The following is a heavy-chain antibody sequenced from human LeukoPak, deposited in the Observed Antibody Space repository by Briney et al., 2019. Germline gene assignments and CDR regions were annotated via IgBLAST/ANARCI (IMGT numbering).Heavy chain of an antibody. V-gene: IGHV1-69*04. D-gene: IGHD3-22*01. J-gene: IGHJ3*02. Sequence: ASVKVSCKASGGTFSSYAISWVRQAPGQGLEWMGRIIPILGIANYAQKFQGRVTITADKSTSTAYMELSSLRSEDTAVYYCARDSGYYYDSSGYYYEAGDAFDIWGQGTMVTVSS. CDR2: IIPILGIA. CDR3: ARDSGYYYDSSGYYYEAGDAFDI. CDR1: GGTFSSYA.